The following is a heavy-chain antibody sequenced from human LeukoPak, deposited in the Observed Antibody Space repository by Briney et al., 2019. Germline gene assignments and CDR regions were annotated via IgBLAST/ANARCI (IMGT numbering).Heavy chain of an antibody. CDR1: GFTFSSYA. J-gene: IGHJ4*02. D-gene: IGHD6-13*01. CDR2: IRYDGSNK. Sequence: PGGSLRLSCAAPGFTFSSYAMSWVRQAPGKGLEWVAFIRYDGSNKYYADSVKGRFTSSRDNSKNTLYLQMNSLRAEDTAVYFCAREPHPAAAVDYWGQGTLVTVSS. V-gene: IGHV3-30*02. CDR3: AREPHPAAAVDY.